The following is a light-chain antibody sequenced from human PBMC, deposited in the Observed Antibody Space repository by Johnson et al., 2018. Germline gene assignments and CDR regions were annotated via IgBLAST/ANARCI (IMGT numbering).Light chain of an antibody. CDR3: GTWDSSLSAGNV. J-gene: IGLJ1*01. Sequence: QSVLTQPPSVSAAPGQKVTISCSGSSSNIGNNYVSWYQQLPGTAPKLVIYENNKRPSGIPDRFSGSQSGTSATLGITGLQTGDEADYYCGTWDSSLSAGNVFGTGTKVTVL. CDR1: SSNIGNNY. CDR2: ENN. V-gene: IGLV1-51*02.